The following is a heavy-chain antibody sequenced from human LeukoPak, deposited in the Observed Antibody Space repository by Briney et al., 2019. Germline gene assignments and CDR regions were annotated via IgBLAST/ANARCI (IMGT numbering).Heavy chain of an antibody. CDR2: IKQDGSEK. J-gene: IGHJ4*02. Sequence: GGSLRPSCAASGFTFSSYWMSWVRQAPGKGLEWVANIKQDGSEKYYVDSVKGRFTISRDNAKNSLYLQMNSLRAEDTAVYYCARDQRGSSWYDPKPANYVDYWGQGTLVTVSS. V-gene: IGHV3-7*01. CDR3: ARDQRGSSWYDPKPANYVDY. CDR1: GFTFSSYW. D-gene: IGHD6-13*01.